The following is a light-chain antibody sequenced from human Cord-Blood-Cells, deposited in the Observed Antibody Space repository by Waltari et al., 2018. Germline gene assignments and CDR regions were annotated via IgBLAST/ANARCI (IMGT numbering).Light chain of an antibody. J-gene: IGLJ3*02. CDR2: EVS. CDR3: SSYAGSNKRV. Sequence: SALTQPPSASGSPGQSVTIPCPGTSSDVGGYNFFSWYQQHPGKAPKLMIYEVSKRPSGVPDRFSGSKSGNTASLTVSGLQAEDEADYYCSSYAGSNKRVFGGGTKLTVL. V-gene: IGLV2-8*01. CDR1: SSDVGGYNF.